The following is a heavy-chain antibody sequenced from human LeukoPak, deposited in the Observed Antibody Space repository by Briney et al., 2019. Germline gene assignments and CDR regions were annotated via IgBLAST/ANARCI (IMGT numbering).Heavy chain of an antibody. Sequence: GGSLRLFCAASGFSFSSYSMNWVRQAPGKALEGVSSISSSSTYIFYADSVEGRFTISRDNAKNSLYLQMNSLRAEDTAVYYCASRYCTTTNCYAFDFWGQGTMVTVSS. V-gene: IGHV3-21*01. CDR1: GFSFSSYS. CDR3: ASRYCTTTNCYAFDF. J-gene: IGHJ3*01. D-gene: IGHD2-2*01. CDR2: ISSSSTYI.